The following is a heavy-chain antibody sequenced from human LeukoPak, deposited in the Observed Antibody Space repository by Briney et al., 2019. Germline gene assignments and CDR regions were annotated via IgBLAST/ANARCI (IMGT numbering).Heavy chain of an antibody. CDR2: INHSGST. D-gene: IGHD6-19*01. CDR3: ARRPSSGGWYLLDY. J-gene: IGHJ4*02. Sequence: PSETLSLACAVYGGSFSGYYWSWIRQPPGKGLEWIGEINHSGSTNYNPSLKGRVTISVDTSKNQFSLKLSSVTAADTAVYYCARRPSSGGWYLLDYWGQGTLVTVSS. V-gene: IGHV4-34*01. CDR1: GGSFSGYY.